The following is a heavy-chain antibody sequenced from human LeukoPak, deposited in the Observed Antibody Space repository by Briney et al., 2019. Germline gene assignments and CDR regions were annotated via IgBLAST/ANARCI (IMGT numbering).Heavy chain of an antibody. Sequence: ASVNVSCKASGGTFSSYAISWVRQAPGQGLEWMGRIIPIFGIANYAQKFQGRVTITADKSTSTAYMELSSLRSEDTAVYYCAREGSYYDSSGSYDYWGQGTLVTVSS. CDR3: AREGSYYDSSGSYDY. J-gene: IGHJ4*02. V-gene: IGHV1-69*04. CDR1: GGTFSSYA. CDR2: IIPIFGIA. D-gene: IGHD3-22*01.